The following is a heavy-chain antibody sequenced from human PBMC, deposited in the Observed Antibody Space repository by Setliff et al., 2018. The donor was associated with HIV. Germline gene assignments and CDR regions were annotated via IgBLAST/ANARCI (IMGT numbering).Heavy chain of an antibody. Sequence: ASVKVSCKAFGYTFSTNAIHWVRQAPGQRLEWMGYINAGDDNTRYSEKFQGRVTITRDTSANTAYMELSSLRSEDTAVYYCAAYCGGDCYSVDYWGLGMLVTVSS. D-gene: IGHD2-21*02. J-gene: IGHJ4*02. CDR2: INAGDDNT. CDR3: AAYCGGDCYSVDY. V-gene: IGHV1-3*01. CDR1: GYTFSTNA.